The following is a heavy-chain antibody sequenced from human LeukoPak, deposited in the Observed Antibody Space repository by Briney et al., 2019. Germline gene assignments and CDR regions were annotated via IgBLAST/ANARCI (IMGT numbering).Heavy chain of an antibody. J-gene: IGHJ3*02. CDR2: IYYSGST. V-gene: IGHV4-59*08. CDR1: GGSISSYY. Sequence: SETLSLTCTVSGGSISSYYWSWIRQPPGKGLEWIGYIYYSGSTNYNPSLKSRVTISVDTSKNQFSLKLSSVIAPDTAVYYCARHRGSAFGYAFDIWGQGTMVTV. CDR3: ARHRGSAFGYAFDI. D-gene: IGHD3-16*01.